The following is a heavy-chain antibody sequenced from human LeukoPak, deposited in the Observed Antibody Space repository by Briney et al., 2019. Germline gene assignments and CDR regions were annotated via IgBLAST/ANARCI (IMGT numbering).Heavy chain of an antibody. J-gene: IGHJ4*02. D-gene: IGHD6-13*01. CDR2: IYYSGST. CDR3: ARESWEAAAYRPFDY. Sequence: PSETLSLTCTVSGGSISSYYWSWIRQPPGKGLEWIGYIYYSGSTNYNPSLKSRVTISVDTSKNQFSLKLSSVTAADTAVYYCARESWEAAAYRPFDYWGQGTLVIVSS. V-gene: IGHV4-59*01. CDR1: GGSISSYY.